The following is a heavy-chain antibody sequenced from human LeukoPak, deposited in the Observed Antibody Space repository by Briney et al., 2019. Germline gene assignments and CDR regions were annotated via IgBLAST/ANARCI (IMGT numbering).Heavy chain of an antibody. CDR3: ARGDYGDLHLPPYYYYHGMDV. CDR1: GGSFSGYY. Sequence: PSETLSLTCAVYGGSFSGYYWSWIRQPPGKGLEWIGEINHSGSTNYNPSLKSRVTISVDTSKNQFSLKLSSVTAADTAVYYCARGDYGDLHLPPYYYYHGMDVWGQGTTVTVSS. D-gene: IGHD4-17*01. CDR2: INHSGST. V-gene: IGHV4-34*01. J-gene: IGHJ6*02.